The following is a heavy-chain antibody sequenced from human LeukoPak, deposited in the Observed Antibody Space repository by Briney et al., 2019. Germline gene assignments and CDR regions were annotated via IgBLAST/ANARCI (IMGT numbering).Heavy chain of an antibody. D-gene: IGHD6-13*01. V-gene: IGHV3-15*01. CDR3: TTDPGISAAGNSYYYYYMDV. Sequence: GGSLRLSCAASGFTFSSYEMNWVRQAPGKGLEWVGRIKSKTDGGTTDYAAPVKDRFIISRDDSKNTLYLQMNSLKTEDTALYYCTTDPGISAAGNSYYYYYMDVWGKGTTVTISS. CDR1: GFTFSSYE. J-gene: IGHJ6*03. CDR2: IKSKTDGGTT.